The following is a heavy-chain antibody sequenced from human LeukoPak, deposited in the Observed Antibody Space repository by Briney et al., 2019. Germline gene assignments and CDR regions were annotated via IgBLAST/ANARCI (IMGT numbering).Heavy chain of an antibody. J-gene: IGHJ4*02. D-gene: IGHD3-3*01. CDR1: GGSISSYY. CDR3: ARGNYDFWSGYIYYFDY. Sequence: SEILSLTCTVSGGSISSYYWSWIRQPPGKGLEWIGYIYYSGSTNYNPSLKSRVTISVDTSKNQFSLKLSSVTAADTAVYYCARGNYDFWSGYIYYFDYWGQGTLVTVSS. V-gene: IGHV4-59*01. CDR2: IYYSGST.